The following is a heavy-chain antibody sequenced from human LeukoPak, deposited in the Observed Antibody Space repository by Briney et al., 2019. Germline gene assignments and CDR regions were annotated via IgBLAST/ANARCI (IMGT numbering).Heavy chain of an antibody. CDR3: ARDTRNYNF. J-gene: IGHJ4*02. Sequence: GGSLRLSCAASGFTFSDFWMHWVRQAPGKGLVWVSRINGDGSEANYADSVKGRFISPRDNAKNTVFLQMNNLRAEDTAVYYCARDTRNYNFWGQGTLVTVSS. V-gene: IGHV3-74*01. CDR2: INGDGSEA. D-gene: IGHD2-2*01. CDR1: GFTFSDFW.